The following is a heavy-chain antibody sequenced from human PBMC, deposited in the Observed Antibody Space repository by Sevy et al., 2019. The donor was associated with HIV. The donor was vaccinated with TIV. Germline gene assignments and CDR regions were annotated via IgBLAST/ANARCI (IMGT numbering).Heavy chain of an antibody. CDR2: LSSSGSTI. CDR3: ARADGYNLDYYYYGMDV. J-gene: IGHJ6*02. D-gene: IGHD5-12*01. CDR1: GFTFSDYY. V-gene: IGHV3-11*01. Sequence: GGSLRLSCAASGFTFSDYYMSWIRRAPGKGLEWVSYLSSSGSTIDYADSVKGRFTISRDNAKNLLYLQMNSLRAEDTAVYYCARADGYNLDYYYYGMDVWGQGTTVTVSS.